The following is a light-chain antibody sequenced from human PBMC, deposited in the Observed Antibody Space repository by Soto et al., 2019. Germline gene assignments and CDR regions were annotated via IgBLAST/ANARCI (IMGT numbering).Light chain of an antibody. Sequence: DIVLTQSPATLSLSPGDRATLSCRASQSIGTYLAWHQQKPGQAPRLLIYDTSNRATGIPARFGGGGSGTDFTLTISSLEPEDFAVYYCQQRSNRLPITFGQGTRLEIK. CDR1: QSIGTY. CDR2: DTS. J-gene: IGKJ5*01. CDR3: QQRSNRLPIT. V-gene: IGKV3-11*01.